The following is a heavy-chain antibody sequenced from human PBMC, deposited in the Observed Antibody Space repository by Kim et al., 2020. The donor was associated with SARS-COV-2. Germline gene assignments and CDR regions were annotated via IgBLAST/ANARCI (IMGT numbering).Heavy chain of an antibody. CDR2: TRNKTNSYTT. CDR3: ARVYIVRIPAALGNYYSGMDF. D-gene: IGHD2-2*01. J-gene: IGHJ6*02. V-gene: IGHV3-72*01. CDR1: GFTFSDHY. Sequence: GGSLRLSCAASGFTFSDHYMDWVRQAPGKGLEWVGRTRNKTNSYTTEYAAPVKGRFTISRDDSKNSLYLQMNSLKTEDTAVYYCARVYIVRIPAALGNYYSGMDFWGQGTTVTVSS.